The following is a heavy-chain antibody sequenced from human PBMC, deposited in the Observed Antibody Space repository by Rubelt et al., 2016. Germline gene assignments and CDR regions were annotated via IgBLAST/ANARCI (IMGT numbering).Heavy chain of an antibody. Sequence: QVQLVQSGSELKKPGASVKVSCKASGGTFSSYPISWVRQAPGPGLEWMGWISAYNGNTKLAQSLPGRVTMTTDTATSTAYMELGSLRSEDSSVYYWARERGRGVSAFHIWGQGTMVTVSS. CDR1: GGTFSSYP. CDR2: ISAYNGNT. J-gene: IGHJ3*02. CDR3: ARERGRGVSAFHI. V-gene: IGHV1-18*01. D-gene: IGHD3-16*01.